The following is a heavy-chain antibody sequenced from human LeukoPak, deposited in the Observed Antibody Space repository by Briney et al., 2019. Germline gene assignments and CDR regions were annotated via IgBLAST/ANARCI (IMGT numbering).Heavy chain of an antibody. CDR2: IYYSGST. CDR1: GGPISSGGYY. J-gene: IGHJ4*02. CDR3: ARGAPAAILYNYFDY. V-gene: IGHV4-31*03. Sequence: SETLSLTCTVSGGPISSGGYYWSWIRQHPGTGLEWFGYIYYSGSTYYNQSLKSRVTISVDTSKNQFSLKLSSVTAADTAVYYCARGAPAAILYNYFDYWGQGTLVTVSS. D-gene: IGHD2-2*02.